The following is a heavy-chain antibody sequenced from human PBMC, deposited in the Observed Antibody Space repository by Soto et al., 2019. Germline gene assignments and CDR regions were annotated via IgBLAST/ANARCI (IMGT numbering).Heavy chain of an antibody. CDR1: GFTFSNYW. V-gene: IGHV3-74*01. CDR3: ARGGFSGSGTYIQGDY. CDR2: IKSDGSSI. D-gene: IGHD3-10*01. Sequence: EVKLVESGGGLVQPGGSLRLSCAASGFTFSNYWMHWVRQVPGKGLVWVSRIKSDGSSISYADSVKGRFTISRENARNTLYLQMNSLRAEEAAVYYCARGGFSGSGTYIQGDYWGQGTLVTVSA. J-gene: IGHJ4*02.